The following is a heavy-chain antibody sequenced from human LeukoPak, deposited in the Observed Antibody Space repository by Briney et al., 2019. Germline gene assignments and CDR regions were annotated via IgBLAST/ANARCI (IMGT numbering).Heavy chain of an antibody. Sequence: HPGGSLRLSCAASGFTFSSYAMSWVRQAPGKGLEWVSAISGSGGSTYYADSVKGRFTISRDNSKNTLYPQMNSLKTEDTAVYFCARAPSYYGSGADYWGQGTLVTVSS. D-gene: IGHD3-10*01. CDR2: ISGSGGST. V-gene: IGHV3-23*01. CDR3: ARAPSYYGSGADY. CDR1: GFTFSSYA. J-gene: IGHJ4*02.